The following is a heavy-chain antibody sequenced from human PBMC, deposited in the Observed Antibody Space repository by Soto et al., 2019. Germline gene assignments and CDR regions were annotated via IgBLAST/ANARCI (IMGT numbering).Heavy chain of an antibody. CDR1: GGSISSSSYY. J-gene: IGHJ4*02. CDR2: IYYIGST. V-gene: IGHV4-39*01. Sequence: QLQLQESGPGLVKPSETLSLTCTVSGGSISSSSYYWGWIRQPPGKGLEWIGSIYYIGSTYYNPALKGRATISVDTSKNQFSLKLSSVTAADTAVYYCARHTPAISISDHWGQGTLVTVSS. CDR3: ARHTPAISISDH. D-gene: IGHD2-15*01.